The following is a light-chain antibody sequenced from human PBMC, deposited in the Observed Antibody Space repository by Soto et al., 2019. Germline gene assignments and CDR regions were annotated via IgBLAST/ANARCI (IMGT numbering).Light chain of an antibody. CDR3: CSYAGSHTWV. Sequence: QSALTQPRSVSGSPGQSVTISCTGTSSDVGGYNYVSWYQHHPGKAPKLMIYDVTKRPSGVPDRFSGSKSGNTASLTISGLQPEDETDYYCCSYAGSHTWVFGGGTKVTVL. CDR2: DVT. V-gene: IGLV2-11*01. J-gene: IGLJ3*02. CDR1: SSDVGGYNY.